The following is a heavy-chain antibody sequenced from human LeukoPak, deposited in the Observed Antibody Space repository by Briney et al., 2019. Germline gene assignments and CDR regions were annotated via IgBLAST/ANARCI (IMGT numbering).Heavy chain of an antibody. CDR3: AREGYSYGYRNYGMDV. Sequence: PGGSLRLSCAASGFTVSSNYMSWVRQAPGKGLEWVSVIYSGGSTYYADSVKGRFTISRDNSKSTLYLQMNSLRAEDTAVYYCAREGYSYGYRNYGMDVWGQGTTVTVSS. D-gene: IGHD5-18*01. CDR1: GFTVSSNY. J-gene: IGHJ6*02. CDR2: IYSGGST. V-gene: IGHV3-66*01.